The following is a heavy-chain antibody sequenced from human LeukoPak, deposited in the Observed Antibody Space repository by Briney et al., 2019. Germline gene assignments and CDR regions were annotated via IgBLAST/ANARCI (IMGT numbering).Heavy chain of an antibody. D-gene: IGHD3-9*01. CDR1: GASISSDKW. V-gene: IGHV4-4*02. CDR2: INHSGNT. Sequence: SGTLSLTCAVSGASISSDKWWSWVRQPPGKGLEWIGEINHSGNTNYSPSLKSRVTMSTDKSKNELSLRLTSVTAADTAVYYCARAGVWLPAVWGQGTLVTVSS. CDR3: ARAGVWLPAV. J-gene: IGHJ4*02.